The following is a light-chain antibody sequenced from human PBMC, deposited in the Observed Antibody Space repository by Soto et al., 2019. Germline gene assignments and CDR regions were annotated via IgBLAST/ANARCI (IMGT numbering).Light chain of an antibody. CDR1: QSVSSY. Sequence: EIVLTQSPATLSLSPGERSTLSCIASQSVSSYLAWYQQKPGQAPRLLIYDASNRATGIPARFSGSGSGTDFTLTISSLEPEDFAVYYCQQRSNWPPLTFGGGTKVDIK. V-gene: IGKV3-11*01. CDR3: QQRSNWPPLT. CDR2: DAS. J-gene: IGKJ4*01.